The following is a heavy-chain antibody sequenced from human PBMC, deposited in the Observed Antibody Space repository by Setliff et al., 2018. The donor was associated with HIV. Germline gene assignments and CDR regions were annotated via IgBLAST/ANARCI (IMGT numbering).Heavy chain of an antibody. J-gene: IGHJ4*02. CDR1: GGSFSGYH. CDR3: ARGHPIVPTGLVSFYFDH. Sequence: PSETLSLTCAVYGGSFSGYHWSWIRQSPGKGLEWIGEIDHSGSTDDNPSLKSRVTISVDTSKNQFSLKLSPVSAADTAVYYCARGHPIVPTGLVSFYFDHWGQGTLVTVSS. CDR2: IDHSGST. D-gene: IGHD2-2*01. V-gene: IGHV4-34*01.